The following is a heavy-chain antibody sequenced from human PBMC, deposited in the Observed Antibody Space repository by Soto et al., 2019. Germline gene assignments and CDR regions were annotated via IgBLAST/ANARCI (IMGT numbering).Heavy chain of an antibody. CDR2: IGTAGDT. V-gene: IGHV3-13*01. CDR3: ARGTGTTRKGLYYYMDV. Sequence: GGSLRLSCAPSGFTFSGYDMHWVRQATGKGLEWVSSIGTAGDTYYQGSVKGRFTISSENAKNSWYLQMNSLRAGDTAVYYCARGTGTTRKGLYYYMDVWGKGTTVTVSS. CDR1: GFTFSGYD. D-gene: IGHD1-7*01. J-gene: IGHJ6*03.